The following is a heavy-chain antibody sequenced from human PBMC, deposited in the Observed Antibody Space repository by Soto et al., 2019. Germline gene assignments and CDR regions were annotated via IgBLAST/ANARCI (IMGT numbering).Heavy chain of an antibody. CDR2: ISGSGGST. V-gene: IGHV3-23*01. D-gene: IGHD2-15*01. CDR1: GFTFSSYA. J-gene: IGHJ4*02. CDR3: AKEVEGYCSGGSCALDY. Sequence: PGGSLRLSCAASGFTFSSYAMSWVRQAPGKGLEWVSAISGSGGSTYYADSVKGRFTISRDNSKNTLYLQMNSLRAEDTAVYYCAKEVEGYCSGGSCALDYWGQGTLVTVSS.